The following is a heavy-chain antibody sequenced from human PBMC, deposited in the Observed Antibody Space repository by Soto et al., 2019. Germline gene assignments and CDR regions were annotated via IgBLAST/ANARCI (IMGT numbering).Heavy chain of an antibody. CDR1: GFTFNSYA. CDR2: ISGSGDST. CDR3: AYSSTPFDY. J-gene: IGHJ4*02. Sequence: GGSLRLSCAASGFTFNSYAMSWVRQAPGKGLEWVSAISGSGDSTSYADSVKDRFTISRDNSKNTLYLQMNSLRAEDTAVYYCAYSSTPFDYWGQGTLVTVSS. D-gene: IGHD6-13*01. V-gene: IGHV3-23*01.